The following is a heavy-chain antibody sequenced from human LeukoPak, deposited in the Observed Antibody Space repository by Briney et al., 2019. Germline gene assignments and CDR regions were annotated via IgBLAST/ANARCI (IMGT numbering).Heavy chain of an antibody. D-gene: IGHD5-12*01. CDR3: ARVGDSGYDGTHFDY. V-gene: IGHV4-31*03. CDR1: GGSISSGGYY. Sequence: SETLSLTCTVSGGSISSGGYYWGWFGQPPGKGLEWMGYFYYSGSTYYNPSLKSRVTISVDTSKNQFSLKLSSVTAADTAVYYCARVGDSGYDGTHFDYWGQGTLVTVSS. CDR2: FYYSGST. J-gene: IGHJ4*02.